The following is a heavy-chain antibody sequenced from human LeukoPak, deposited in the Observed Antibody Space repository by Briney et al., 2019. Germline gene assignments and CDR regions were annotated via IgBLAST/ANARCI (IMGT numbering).Heavy chain of an antibody. D-gene: IGHD3-9*01. CDR3: ARAPRALRYFDWSPGPFDY. J-gene: IGHJ4*02. Sequence: ASQTLSLTCTVSGVSISTGDYYWRRIRQPPGTSLEWIVYIYYSGSTYYNPSLKSRVTISVDTSKNQFSLKLSSVTAADTAVYYCARAPRALRYFDWSPGPFDYWGQGTLVTVSS. CDR1: GVSISTGDYY. CDR2: IYYSGST. V-gene: IGHV4-30-4*01.